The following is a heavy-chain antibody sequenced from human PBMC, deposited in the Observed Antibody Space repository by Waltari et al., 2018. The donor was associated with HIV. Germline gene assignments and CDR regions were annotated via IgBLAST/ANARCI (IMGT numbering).Heavy chain of an antibody. Sequence: EVQLLESGGGLVQPGGSLRLPCVISGFHFRSYAMTWVRQAPGKGLEWVSSISISGGRTYYADSVKGRFTISRDNSKNTLYLQMNSLRAEDTAVYYCAKGKDYDFWSGYYTGGMDVWGQGTTVTVSS. V-gene: IGHV3-23*01. D-gene: IGHD3-3*01. CDR1: GFHFRSYA. CDR3: AKGKDYDFWSGYYTGGMDV. J-gene: IGHJ6*02. CDR2: ISISGGRT.